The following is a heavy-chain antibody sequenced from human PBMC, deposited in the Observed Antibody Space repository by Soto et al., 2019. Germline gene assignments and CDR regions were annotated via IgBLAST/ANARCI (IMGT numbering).Heavy chain of an antibody. V-gene: IGHV3-23*01. J-gene: IGHJ4*02. CDR3: ARGLSSGLDY. D-gene: IGHD3-22*01. CDR1: GYTFSRYT. CDR2: ITGSGSRT. Sequence: RRLSCAASGYTFSRYTMTWVRQAPGKGLEWVSSITGSGSRTYYADSVKGRFTISRDNSRNTLYLQMNSLRAEDTAVYYCARGLSSGLDYWGQGALVTVSS.